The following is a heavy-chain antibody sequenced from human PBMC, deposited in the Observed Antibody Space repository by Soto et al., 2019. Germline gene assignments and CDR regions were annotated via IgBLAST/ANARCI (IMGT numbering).Heavy chain of an antibody. V-gene: IGHV3-23*01. Sequence: VGSLRLSCAASGFTFSSYAMSWVRQAPGKGLEWVSAISGSGGSTYYADSVKGRFTISRDNSKNTLYLQMNSLRAEDTAVYYCAKDQVSVAPHGFPALSPYAYMDVWGKGTTVTVSS. CDR1: GFTFSSYA. J-gene: IGHJ6*03. CDR2: ISGSGGST. CDR3: AKDQVSVAPHGFPALSPYAYMDV. D-gene: IGHD3-16*01.